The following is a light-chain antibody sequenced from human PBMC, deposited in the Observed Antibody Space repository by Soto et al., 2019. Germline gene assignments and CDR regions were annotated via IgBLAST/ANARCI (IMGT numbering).Light chain of an antibody. CDR2: GAS. CDR1: QSLSSN. Sequence: EIMMTQSPATLSVSPGERATLSCSASQSLSSNLGWYQQKPGQAPRLLIYGASTRDAGLPARFSGSGSGTEFTLTISSLQSEDFAVYSCQQYARWPITFGQGTRLEI. J-gene: IGKJ5*01. CDR3: QQYARWPIT. V-gene: IGKV3-15*01.